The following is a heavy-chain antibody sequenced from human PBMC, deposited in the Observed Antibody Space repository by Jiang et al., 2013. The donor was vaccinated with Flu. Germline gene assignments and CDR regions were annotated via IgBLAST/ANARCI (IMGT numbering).Heavy chain of an antibody. CDR1: GGSISSSSYY. J-gene: IGHJ4*02. V-gene: IGHV4-39*01. Sequence: GPGLVKPSETLSLTCTVSGGSISSSSYYWGWIRQPPGKGLEWIGSIYYSGSTYYNPSLKSRLTISVDTSKNQFSLKLSSVTAADTAVYYCASLFRYNWNYVTTCDYWGQGTLVTVSS. CDR3: ASLFRYNWNYVTTCDY. D-gene: IGHD1-7*01. CDR2: IYYSGST.